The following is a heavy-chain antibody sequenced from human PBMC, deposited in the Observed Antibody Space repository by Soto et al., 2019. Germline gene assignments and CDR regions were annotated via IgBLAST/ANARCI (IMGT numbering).Heavy chain of an antibody. CDR3: ARAGRYSGYASSFDY. CDR2: TYYRSKWYN. J-gene: IGHJ4*02. Sequence: SQTLSLTFAISGDSVSSNSSAWNWISQCPSRGLEWLGRTYYRSKWYNDYAVSVKSRITINPDTSKNQFSLQLNSVTPEDTAVYYCARAGRYSGYASSFDYWGQGTLVTVSS. CDR1: GDSVSSNSSA. D-gene: IGHD5-12*01. V-gene: IGHV6-1*01.